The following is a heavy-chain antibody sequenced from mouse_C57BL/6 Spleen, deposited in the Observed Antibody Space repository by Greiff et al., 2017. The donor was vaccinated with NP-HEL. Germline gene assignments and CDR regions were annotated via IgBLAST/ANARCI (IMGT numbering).Heavy chain of an antibody. Sequence: EVQLQQSGPGLVKPSQSLSLTCSVTGYSITSGYYWNWIRQFPGNKLEWMGYISYDGSNNYNPSLKNRISITRDTSKNQFFLKLTSVTTEDTATYYCARGLPTSYYYAMDYWGQGTSVTVSS. J-gene: IGHJ4*01. CDR3: ARGLPTSYYYAMDY. V-gene: IGHV3-6*01. D-gene: IGHD2-2*01. CDR1: GYSITSGYY. CDR2: ISYDGSN.